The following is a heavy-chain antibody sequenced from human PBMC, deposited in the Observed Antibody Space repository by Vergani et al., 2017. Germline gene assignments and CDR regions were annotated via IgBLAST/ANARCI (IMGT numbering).Heavy chain of an antibody. V-gene: IGHV4-61*08. D-gene: IGHD3-16*02. Sequence: QVQLHESGPGLVKPSQTLSLTCTVSGGSIISGGYYWSWIRQLPGKGLEWIGYIYYSGSTNYNPSLKSRVTISVDTSKNQFSLKLSSVTAADTAVYYCASYQGFYYYYYMDVWGKGTTVTVSS. CDR2: IYYSGST. J-gene: IGHJ6*03. CDR3: ASYQGFYYYYYMDV. CDR1: GGSIISGGYY.